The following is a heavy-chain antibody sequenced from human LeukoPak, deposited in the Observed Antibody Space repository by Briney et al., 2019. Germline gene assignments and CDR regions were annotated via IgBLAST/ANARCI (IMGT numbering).Heavy chain of an antibody. CDR2: IIPIFGTA. D-gene: IGHD2-15*01. V-gene: IGHV1-69*13. CDR3: ATPRVGYCSGGSCYWFDP. CDR1: GGTFSSYA. J-gene: IGHJ5*02. Sequence: ASVKVSCKASGGTFSSYAISWVRQAPGQGLEWMGGIIPIFGTANYAQKFQGRVTITADESTSTAYMELSSLRSEDTAVYYCATPRVGYCSGGSCYWFDPWGQGTLVTVYS.